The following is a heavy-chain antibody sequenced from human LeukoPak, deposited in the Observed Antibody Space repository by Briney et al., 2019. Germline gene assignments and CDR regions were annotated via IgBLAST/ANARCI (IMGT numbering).Heavy chain of an antibody. CDR1: GGSITSSSYY. CDR2: IFHSGST. Sequence: SETLSLTCTVSGGSITSSSYYWVWIRQPPGKGLEWIGSIFHSGSTYYNASLKSRVTISVDTSRNQFSLRLSSVTAADTAVYYCARRLLWFGESFDYWGQGTLVTVSS. V-gene: IGHV4-39*01. J-gene: IGHJ4*02. D-gene: IGHD3-10*01. CDR3: ARRLLWFGESFDY.